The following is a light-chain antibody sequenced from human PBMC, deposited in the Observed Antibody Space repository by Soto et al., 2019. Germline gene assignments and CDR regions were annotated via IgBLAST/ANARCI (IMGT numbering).Light chain of an antibody. CDR2: DAS. V-gene: IGKV3-11*01. J-gene: IGKJ5*01. CDR1: QNINRY. CDR3: QQRDNWPLT. Sequence: EVVLTQSPVTLSLSPGEGATLSCRASQNINRYLAWYQQKPGQSPRLLIYDASNRATDTPARFSGSGSGTDFTLAISSLEPEDFVVYYCQQRDNWPLTFGQGTRLEI.